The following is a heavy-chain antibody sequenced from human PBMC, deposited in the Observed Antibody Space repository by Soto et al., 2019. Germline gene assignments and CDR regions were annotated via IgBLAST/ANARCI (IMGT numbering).Heavy chain of an antibody. CDR3: ARTSAAGKYYYGLDG. Sequence: PGESLKISCKGSGYSFTSYCIGWVRQMPGKGLEWMGIIYPGDSDTRYSPSFQGQVTISADKSISTAYLQWSSLKASDTAMYYCARTSAAGKYYYGLDGPGQGTMVTVSS. V-gene: IGHV5-51*01. CDR2: IYPGDSDT. CDR1: GYSFTSYC. J-gene: IGHJ6*02. D-gene: IGHD6-13*01.